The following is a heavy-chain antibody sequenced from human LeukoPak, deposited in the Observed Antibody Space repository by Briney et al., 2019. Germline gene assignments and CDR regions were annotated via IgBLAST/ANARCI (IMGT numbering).Heavy chain of an antibody. J-gene: IGHJ4*02. CDR1: GGTFSSYA. D-gene: IGHD2-2*02. CDR2: IIPIFGTA. Sequence: SVKVSCKASGGTFSSYAISWVRQAPGQGLEWMGGIIPIFGTANYAQKFQGRVTITADESTSTAYMELSSLRSEDTAVYYCASTVGFTKYQLLYQDYFDYSGQGTLVTVSS. V-gene: IGHV1-69*13. CDR3: ASTVGFTKYQLLYQDYFDY.